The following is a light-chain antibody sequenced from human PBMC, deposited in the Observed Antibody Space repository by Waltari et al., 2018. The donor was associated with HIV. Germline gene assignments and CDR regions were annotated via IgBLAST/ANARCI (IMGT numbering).Light chain of an antibody. CDR2: GAS. CDR1: QSVSSSY. CDR3: QQYGSSSYT. V-gene: IGKV3-20*01. J-gene: IGKJ2*01. Sequence: EIVLTQSPGTLSLSPGERATLSCRASQSVSSSYLAWYQQKPGQAPRLLIYGASSRATGIPDRCSGSGSGTDFTLTISRLEPEDFAVYYCQQYGSSSYTFGQGTKLEIK.